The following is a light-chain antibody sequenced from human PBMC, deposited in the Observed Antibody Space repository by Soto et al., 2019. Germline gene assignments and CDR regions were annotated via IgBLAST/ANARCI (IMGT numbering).Light chain of an antibody. CDR2: STS. CDR1: ESISSSY. V-gene: IGKV3-20*01. J-gene: IGKJ4*01. Sequence: EIVLTQSPGALSLSPGEGATLSCSASESISSSYLAWYQQGRGQAPRLLVYSTSTRAAGISPRFSGSGAGRDFTLTISRLEPEDSAIYYCQQYGASPPATFGGGTRVEI. CDR3: QQYGASPPAT.